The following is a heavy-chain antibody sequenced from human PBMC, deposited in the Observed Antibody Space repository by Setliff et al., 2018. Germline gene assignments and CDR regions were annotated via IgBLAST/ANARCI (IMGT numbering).Heavy chain of an antibody. CDR3: ARDNTMVGATDY. J-gene: IGHJ4*02. V-gene: IGHV4-61*02. Sequence: SETLSLTCTVSGGSISSGTYYWSWIRQPAGKGLEWIGRLHTSGSIDYNPSLKSRVTISGDTSKNQFSLRLRSVTAADTAVYFCARDNTMVGATDYWGLGTLVTVSS. CDR1: GGSISSGTYY. CDR2: LHTSGSI. D-gene: IGHD1-26*01.